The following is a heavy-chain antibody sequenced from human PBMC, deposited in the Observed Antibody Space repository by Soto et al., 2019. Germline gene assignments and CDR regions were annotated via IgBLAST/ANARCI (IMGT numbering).Heavy chain of an antibody. D-gene: IGHD3-10*01. CDR1: GYTFTNYG. CDR2: ISTSRGNT. Sequence: ASVKVSCKASGYTFTNYGIGWVRQAPGQGLEWMGWISTSRGNTNYAQNLQDRVTMTTDTSTSTAYMELRSLVSDDTALYYCARDIEGSGAGAPYWGQGTPVTVSS. V-gene: IGHV1-18*01. CDR3: ARDIEGSGAGAPY. J-gene: IGHJ4*02.